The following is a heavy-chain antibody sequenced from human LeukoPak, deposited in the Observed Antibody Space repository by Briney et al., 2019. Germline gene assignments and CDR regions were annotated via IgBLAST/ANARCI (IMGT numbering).Heavy chain of an antibody. J-gene: IGHJ5*02. D-gene: IGHD2-2*01. CDR3: ARSGYCSSTSCYRWFDP. Sequence: GGSLRLSCATSGFTVSSNYMSWVRQAPGKGLEWVSYISSSSSYTNYADSVKGRFTISRDNAKNSLYLQMNSLRAEDTAVYYCARSGYCSSTSCYRWFDPWGQGTLVTVSS. V-gene: IGHV3-11*06. CDR2: ISSSSSYT. CDR1: GFTVSSNY.